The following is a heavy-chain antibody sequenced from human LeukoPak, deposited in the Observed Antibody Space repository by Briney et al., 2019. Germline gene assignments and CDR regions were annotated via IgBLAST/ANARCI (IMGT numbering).Heavy chain of an antibody. J-gene: IGHJ4*02. CDR2: INHSGST. CDR3: ARDPYYYDSSGYPKLVYYFDY. D-gene: IGHD3-22*01. Sequence: SETLSLTCAVYGGSFSGYYWSWIRQPPGKGLEWIGEINHSGSTNYNPSLKSRVTISVDTSKNQFSLKLSSVTAADTAVYYCARDPYYYDSSGYPKLVYYFDYWGQRTLVTVSS. CDR1: GGSFSGYY. V-gene: IGHV4-34*01.